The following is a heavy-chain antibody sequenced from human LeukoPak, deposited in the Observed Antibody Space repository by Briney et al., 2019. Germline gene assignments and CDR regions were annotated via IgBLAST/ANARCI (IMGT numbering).Heavy chain of an antibody. J-gene: IGHJ4*02. Sequence: SETLSLTCTVSGGSISSYYWSGIRQPPGKGLEWIGYIYYSGSTNYNPSLKSRVTISVDTSKNQFSLKLSSVTAADTAVYYCARSWGYYDSSGYYDYFDYWGQGTLVTVSS. V-gene: IGHV4-59*01. D-gene: IGHD3-22*01. CDR3: ARSWGYYDSSGYYDYFDY. CDR1: GGSISSYY. CDR2: IYYSGST.